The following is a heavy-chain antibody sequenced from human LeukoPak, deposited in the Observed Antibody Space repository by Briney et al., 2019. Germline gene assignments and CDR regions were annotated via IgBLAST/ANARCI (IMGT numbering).Heavy chain of an antibody. CDR2: INPNSGGT. CDR3: ARDGKRMTTVTTIGY. D-gene: IGHD4-17*01. V-gene: IGHV1-2*06. CDR1: GYTFTGYY. Sequence: GASVKVSCKAFGYTFTGYYMHWVRQAPGQGLEWMGRINPNSGGTNYAQKFQGRVTMTRDTSISTAYMELSRLRSDDTAVYYCARDGKRMTTVTTIGYWGQGTLVTVSS. J-gene: IGHJ4*02.